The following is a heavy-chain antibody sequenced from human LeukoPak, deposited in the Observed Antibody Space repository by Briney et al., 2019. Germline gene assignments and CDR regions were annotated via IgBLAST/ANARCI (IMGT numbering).Heavy chain of an antibody. Sequence: GGSLRLSCAASGFTFSSYWMHWVRQAPGKGLVWVSRINSDGSSTSYADSVKGRFTISRDNAKNTLYLQMNSLRAEDTAVYFCVRDVGAVRGEVYFDYWGQGTLVTVSS. CDR2: INSDGSST. J-gene: IGHJ4*02. V-gene: IGHV3-74*01. CDR3: VRDVGAVRGEVYFDY. D-gene: IGHD3-10*01. CDR1: GFTFSSYW.